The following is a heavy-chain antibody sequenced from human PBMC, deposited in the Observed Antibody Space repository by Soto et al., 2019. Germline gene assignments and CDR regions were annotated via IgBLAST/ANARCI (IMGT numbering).Heavy chain of an antibody. Sequence: QVQLQESGPGLVKPSQTLSLTCTVSGGSISSGGYYWSWIRQHPGKGLEWIGYIYYSGSTYYNPSLKSRVTISVDTSKNQSSLKLSSVTAADTAVYYGSSLSDSSGYYRFDYWGQGTLVTVSS. V-gene: IGHV4-31*03. CDR3: SSLSDSSGYYRFDY. J-gene: IGHJ4*02. CDR1: GGSISSGGYY. D-gene: IGHD3-22*01. CDR2: IYYSGST.